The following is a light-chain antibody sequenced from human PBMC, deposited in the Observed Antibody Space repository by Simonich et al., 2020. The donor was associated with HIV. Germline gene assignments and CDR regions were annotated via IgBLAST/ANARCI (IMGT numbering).Light chain of an antibody. CDR1: SSDVGGYNY. V-gene: IGLV2-14*01. Sequence: SALTQPASVSGSPCHSFPISCTGTSSDVGGYNYVSWYQQHPGKAPKLMIYEGRKRPSGVSARFSGSKAGNTASRTIAWLQAEDEADYYCSSYTSSSSYVFGTGTKVTVL. CDR3: SSYTSSSSYV. J-gene: IGLJ1*01. CDR2: EGR.